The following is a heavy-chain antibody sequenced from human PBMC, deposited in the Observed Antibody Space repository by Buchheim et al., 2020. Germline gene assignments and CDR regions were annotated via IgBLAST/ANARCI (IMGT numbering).Heavy chain of an antibody. CDR3: AKYERVVGATS. CDR1: GFTFGTYA. D-gene: IGHD1-26*01. J-gene: IGHJ4*02. CDR2: ISGSGDTI. V-gene: IGHV3-23*01. Sequence: EVQLLESGGGLVQPGGSLRLSCAASGFTFGTYAMTWVRQAPGKGLEWVSAISGSGDTIYYADSVKGRFTISRDNSKNTLFLQMNSLRAEDTAVYYCAKYERVVGATSWGQGTL.